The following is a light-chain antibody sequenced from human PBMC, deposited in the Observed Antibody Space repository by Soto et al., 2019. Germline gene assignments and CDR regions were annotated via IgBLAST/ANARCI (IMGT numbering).Light chain of an antibody. V-gene: IGLV4-69*01. CDR2: LNSDGSH. CDR1: SGHSSYA. Sequence: QLVLTQSPSASASLGASVKLTCTLSSGHSSYAIAWHQQQPEKGPRYLMKLNSDGSHNKGDGIPDRFSGSSYGAERYLTISSLRSEDEADYYSQTRDTGILFGGGTKLTVL. CDR3: QTRDTGIL. J-gene: IGLJ3*02.